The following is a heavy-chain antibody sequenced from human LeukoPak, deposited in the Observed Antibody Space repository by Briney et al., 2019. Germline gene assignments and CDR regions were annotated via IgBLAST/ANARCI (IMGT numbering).Heavy chain of an antibody. V-gene: IGHV3-23*01. CDR1: GFTVSSNY. CDR2: ISGSGDST. D-gene: IGHD3-3*02. J-gene: IGHJ4*02. CDR3: AKPSLTLEY. Sequence: GGSLRLSCAASGFTVSSNYMSWVRQAPGKGLEWVSVISGSGDSTYYADSVKGRFTISRDNSKNTLYLQMNSLRAEDTAVYYCAKPSLTLEYWGQGTLVTVSS.